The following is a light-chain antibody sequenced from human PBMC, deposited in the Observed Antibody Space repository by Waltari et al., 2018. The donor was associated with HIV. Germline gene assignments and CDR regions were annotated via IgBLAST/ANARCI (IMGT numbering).Light chain of an antibody. CDR2: GAS. J-gene: IGKJ3*01. CDR1: QSLPSNY. V-gene: IGKV3-20*01. Sequence: EIVLTQSPGTQSLSPGEGATLSCRASQSLPSNYLAWYLHKPGQAPRLLIYGASFRATGIPDRFSGSGSGTDFTLTISRLEPEDFATYFCQQYGSSATFGPGTKVDI. CDR3: QQYGSSAT.